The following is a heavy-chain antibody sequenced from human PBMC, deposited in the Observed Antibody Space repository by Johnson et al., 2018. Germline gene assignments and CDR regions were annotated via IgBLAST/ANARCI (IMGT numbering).Heavy chain of an antibody. CDR1: GYNFISYW. V-gene: IGHV5-51*01. Sequence: VQLVQSGAEVKKPGESLKISCKGSGYNFISYWIGWVRQMPGKGLEWMGIIYPDDSDTRYSPSFHGQVTISADKSISPAYLQGSSLKASDTAMYYCARLGPYWGGDCYSPYGFDIWGQGTMVTVSS. D-gene: IGHD2-21*02. CDR3: ARLGPYWGGDCYSPYGFDI. J-gene: IGHJ3*02. CDR2: IYPDDSDT.